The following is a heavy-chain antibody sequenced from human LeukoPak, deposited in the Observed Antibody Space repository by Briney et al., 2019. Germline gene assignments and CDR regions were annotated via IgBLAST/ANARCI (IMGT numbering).Heavy chain of an antibody. V-gene: IGHV3-23*01. Sequence: GGSLRLSCAASGFTFNIHALNWVRQAPGKGLEWVSAISATGHRTYYADSVKGRFTISRDNSKNTMYMQMNSLRAEDTAVYYCAKERVSSGNVIDNWGQGTLVTVSS. D-gene: IGHD5-12*01. CDR3: AKERVSSGNVIDN. CDR2: ISATGHRT. CDR1: GFTFNIHA. J-gene: IGHJ4*02.